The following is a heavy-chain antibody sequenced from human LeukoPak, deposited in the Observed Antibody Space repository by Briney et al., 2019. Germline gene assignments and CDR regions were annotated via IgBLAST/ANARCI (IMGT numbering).Heavy chain of an antibody. CDR3: ARGYSSGWYLYYFDY. Sequence: SETLSLTRTVSGGSISSNSYYWGWIRQPPGKGLEWIESLSYTGSSYYNPSLKSRVTISVDTSKNQFSLKLSSVTAADTAVYYCARGYSSGWYLYYFDYWGQGTLVTVSS. D-gene: IGHD6-19*01. CDR2: LSYTGSS. V-gene: IGHV4-39*01. J-gene: IGHJ4*02. CDR1: GGSISSNSYY.